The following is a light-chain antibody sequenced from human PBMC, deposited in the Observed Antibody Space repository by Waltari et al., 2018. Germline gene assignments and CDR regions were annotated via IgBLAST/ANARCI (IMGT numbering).Light chain of an antibody. V-gene: IGLV2-23*01. CDR1: SSDVGSSNR. J-gene: IGLJ1*01. Sequence: QSALTQPASVSGSPGQSITIPCPGTSSDVGSSNRVSWYQQHPGTGPKILIYEGTQRLSGVSDRFSGSKSGNTASLTLSGLQPEDEADYYCCAHAGGGTHYAFGTGTKVTVL. CDR3: CAHAGGGTHYA. CDR2: EGT.